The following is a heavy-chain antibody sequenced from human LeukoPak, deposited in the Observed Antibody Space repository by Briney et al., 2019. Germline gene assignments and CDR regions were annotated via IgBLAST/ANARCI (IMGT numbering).Heavy chain of an antibody. V-gene: IGHV3-23*01. CDR2: ISGSGGSI. D-gene: IGHD5-24*01. CDR3: AKGGDGYNYYFDY. Sequence: GGSLRLSCAASGFTFSNYWMSWVRQAPGKGLEWVSGISGSGGSIRYADSVKGRFIISRDNSKNTLYLQMNSLRAEDTAVYYCAKGGDGYNYYFDYWGQETLVTVSS. CDR1: GFTFSNYW. J-gene: IGHJ4*02.